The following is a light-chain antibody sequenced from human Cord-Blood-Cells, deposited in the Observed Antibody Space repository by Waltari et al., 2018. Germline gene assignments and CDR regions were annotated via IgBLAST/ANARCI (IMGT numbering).Light chain of an antibody. CDR2: WAS. Sequence: DIVMTQSPSSLPVSLAEWASITCKASPSVLYSSNNKNYLAWYQQKPGQPPKLLIYWASTRESGVPDRFSGSGSGTDFTLTISSLQAEDVAVYYCQQYYSTPLTFGGGTKVEIK. V-gene: IGKV4-1*01. CDR3: QQYYSTPLT. CDR1: PSVLYSSNNKNY. J-gene: IGKJ4*01.